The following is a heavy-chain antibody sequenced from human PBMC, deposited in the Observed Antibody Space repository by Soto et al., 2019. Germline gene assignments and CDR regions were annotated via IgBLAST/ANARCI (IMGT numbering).Heavy chain of an antibody. CDR2: IRSKAYGGTT. Sequence: GGSLRLSCTASGFTFGDYAMSWFRQAPGKGLEWVGFIRSKAYGGTTEYAASVKGRFTISRDDSKSIAYLQMNSLKTEDTAVYYCTRDAPEVVAAITRVENWFDPWGQGTLVTVSS. J-gene: IGHJ5*02. CDR3: TRDAPEVVAAITRVENWFDP. CDR1: GFTFGDYA. D-gene: IGHD2-15*01. V-gene: IGHV3-49*03.